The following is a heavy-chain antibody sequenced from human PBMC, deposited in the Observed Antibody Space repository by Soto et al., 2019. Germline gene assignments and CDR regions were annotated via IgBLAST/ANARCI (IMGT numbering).Heavy chain of an antibody. CDR2: IYYSGST. D-gene: IGHD3-22*01. Sequence: QLQLQESGPGLVKPSETLSLTCTVSGGSMSSSSYYWGWIRQPPGKGLEWIGSIYYSGSTYYNPSLKSRVTISVDTSKNQFSLKLSSVTAADTAVYYCARHTSAKTMIVVVNHAFDIWGQGTMVTVSS. J-gene: IGHJ3*02. CDR1: GGSMSSSSYY. V-gene: IGHV4-39*01. CDR3: ARHTSAKTMIVVVNHAFDI.